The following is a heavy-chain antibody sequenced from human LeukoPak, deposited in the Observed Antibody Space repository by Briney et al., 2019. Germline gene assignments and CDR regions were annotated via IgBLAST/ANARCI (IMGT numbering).Heavy chain of an antibody. CDR2: IYTSGSA. Sequence: SETLSLTCTVSGGSISSGSYYWSWIRQPAGKGLEWIGRIYTSGSANYNPSLKSRVTISVDTSKNQFSLKLSSVTAADTAVYYCARGATVATHWGQGTLVTVSS. J-gene: IGHJ4*02. V-gene: IGHV4-61*02. CDR3: ARGATVATH. CDR1: GGSISSGSYY. D-gene: IGHD1-26*01.